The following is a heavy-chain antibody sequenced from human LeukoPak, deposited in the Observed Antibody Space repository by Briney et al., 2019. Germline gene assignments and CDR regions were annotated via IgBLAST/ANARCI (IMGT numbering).Heavy chain of an antibody. CDR2: IYTSGTT. CDR3: GRVAEGRNGPLDY. J-gene: IGHJ4*02. D-gene: IGHD6-13*01. CDR1: GGSISSYY. Sequence: SETLSLTCTVSGGSISSYYWSWLRQPAGKGLEWIGRIYTSGTTSYNPSLKSRVPMSVDTSKNQFSLKLSSVTAAEPAVYYCGRVAEGRNGPLDYWGQGSLVTVSS. V-gene: IGHV4-4*07.